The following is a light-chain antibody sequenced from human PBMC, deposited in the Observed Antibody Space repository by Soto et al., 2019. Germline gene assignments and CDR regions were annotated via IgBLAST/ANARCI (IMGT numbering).Light chain of an antibody. CDR1: QGIGNN. Sequence: ALQMTQSPSSLSASVGDRVTLTCRASQGIGNNLGWYQQKPGKAPKLLIYASFNLQTGVPSRFSGSGSGTDFTLTISRLQPEDFATYYCLQHYSYPRTFGKGTKVEIK. CDR3: LQHYSYPRT. J-gene: IGKJ1*01. CDR2: ASF. V-gene: IGKV1-6*01.